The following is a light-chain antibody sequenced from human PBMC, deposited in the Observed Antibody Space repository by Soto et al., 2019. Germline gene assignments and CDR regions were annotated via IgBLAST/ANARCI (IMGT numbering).Light chain of an antibody. J-gene: IGKJ2*01. Sequence: DIVMTQSPDSLAVSLGERATINCKSSQSVLYRSSNKNYLAWYQQKPGQPPKLLIYWASTRESGVPDRFSGSGSGTDFTLTISSLQAEDVAVYYCQQYYSTPPYTFGQGTKPEIK. CDR1: QSVLYRSSNKNY. V-gene: IGKV4-1*01. CDR2: WAS. CDR3: QQYYSTPPYT.